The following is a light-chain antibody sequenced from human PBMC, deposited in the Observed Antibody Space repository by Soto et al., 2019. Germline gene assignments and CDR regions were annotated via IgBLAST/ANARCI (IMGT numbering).Light chain of an antibody. J-gene: IGKJ4*01. CDR1: QDISNY. CDR2: GTS. CDR3: QQVKSYPLT. V-gene: IGKV1-9*01. Sequence: DIQMTQSPSTLAASVGDRVTITCRASQDISNYLAWYQQKPGKAPKFLIYGTSTLQSGVPSRFSGSGSGTEFTLTISSLQPEDSASYYCQQVKSYPLTFGGGTKVDIK.